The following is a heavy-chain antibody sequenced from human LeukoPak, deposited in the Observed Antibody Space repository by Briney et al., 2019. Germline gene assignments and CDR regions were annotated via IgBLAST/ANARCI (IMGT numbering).Heavy chain of an antibody. CDR2: ISYDGSNK. Sequence: GGSLRLSCAASGFTFSSYAMHWVRQAPGKGLEWVAVISYDGSNKYYADSVKGRFTISRDNSKNTLYLQTNSLRAEDTAVYYCARARAAHRYCYYYGMDVWGQGTTVTVSS. D-gene: IGHD6-6*01. CDR3: ARARAAHRYCYYYGMDV. V-gene: IGHV3-30*04. J-gene: IGHJ6*02. CDR1: GFTFSSYA.